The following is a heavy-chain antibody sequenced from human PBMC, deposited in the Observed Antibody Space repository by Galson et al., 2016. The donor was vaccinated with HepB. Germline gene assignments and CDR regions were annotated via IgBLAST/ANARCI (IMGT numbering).Heavy chain of an antibody. D-gene: IGHD3-10*01. J-gene: IGHJ4*02. V-gene: IGHV3-7*01. Sequence: SLRLSCAASGFAFGSYWMSWVRQAPGKGLEWVANIKQDGSEKYFVDSVKGRFTISRDNAKNSLYLQMNSLRAEDTAVYYCAKGRGGVSVHWGLGTLVTVSS. CDR3: AKGRGGVSVH. CDR2: IKQDGSEK. CDR1: GFAFGSYW.